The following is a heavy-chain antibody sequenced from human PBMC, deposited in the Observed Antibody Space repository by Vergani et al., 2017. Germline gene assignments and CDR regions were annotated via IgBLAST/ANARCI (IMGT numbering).Heavy chain of an antibody. CDR1: GFTFSNAW. V-gene: IGHV3-15*01. CDR2: IKSKTDGGTT. J-gene: IGHJ4*02. Sequence: EVQLVESGGGLVKPGGSLRLSCAASGFTFSNAWMSWVRQAPGKGLEWVGRIKSKTDGGTTDYAAPVKGRFTISRDDSKNTLYLQMNSLKTEDTAVYYCTTEPLRIAAVWSDYWGQGTLVTGSS. D-gene: IGHD6-13*01. CDR3: TTEPLRIAAVWSDY.